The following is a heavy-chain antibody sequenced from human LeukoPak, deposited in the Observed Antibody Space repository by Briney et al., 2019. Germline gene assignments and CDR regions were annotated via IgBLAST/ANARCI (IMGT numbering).Heavy chain of an antibody. CDR2: NSVSGGNT. V-gene: IGHV3-23*01. CDR1: GFTFSSFA. J-gene: IGHJ6*02. CDR3: AGWDYYYGMDV. Sequence: GGSLRLSCGASGFTFSSFAMSWVREAPGKGLEWVSSNSVSGGNTYYADSVKGRFTISRDNSKNTLYLQMNSLRAEDTAVYYCAGWDYYYGMDVWGQGTTVTVSS. D-gene: IGHD6-19*01.